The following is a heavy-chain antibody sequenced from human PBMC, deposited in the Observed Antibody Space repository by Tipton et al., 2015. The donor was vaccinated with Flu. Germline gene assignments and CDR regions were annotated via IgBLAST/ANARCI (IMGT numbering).Heavy chain of an antibody. Sequence: GLVKPSQTLSLTCAISGDSVSSNSAAWNWIRQSPSRGLEWLGRTYYRSKWYNDYAVSVKSRITINPDTSKNQFSLQLNSVTPEDTAVYYCARDLSTLSTEYSSYEYYYYGMDVWGQGTTVTVSS. CDR1: GDSVSSNSAA. V-gene: IGHV6-1*01. CDR3: ARDLSTLSTEYSSYEYYYYGMDV. J-gene: IGHJ6*02. CDR2: TYYRSKWYN. D-gene: IGHD6-6*01.